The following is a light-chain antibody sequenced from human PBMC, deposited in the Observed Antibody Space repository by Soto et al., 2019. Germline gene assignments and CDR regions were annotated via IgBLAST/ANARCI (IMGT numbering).Light chain of an antibody. CDR1: SSDVGYYNY. J-gene: IGLJ1*01. V-gene: IGLV2-11*01. Sequence: QCVRTRARSVSGAAGQGVTISCTGTSSDVGYYNYVSWYQQHPGKAPKLMIYDVSKRPSGVPDRFSGSKSGNTASLTISGLQAEDEADYYCCSYVGSYTYVFGIGTKVTVL. CDR2: DVS. CDR3: CSYVGSYTYV.